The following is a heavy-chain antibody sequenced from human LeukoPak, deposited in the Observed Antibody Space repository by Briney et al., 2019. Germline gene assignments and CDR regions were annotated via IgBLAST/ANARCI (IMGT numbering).Heavy chain of an antibody. CDR1: NGSISIYY. V-gene: IGHV4-4*07. CDR3: AREITVTRPFDY. J-gene: IGHJ4*02. Sequence: PSETLSLTCTVSNGSISIYYWSWVRQPAGKGLEWIGRISASGSTSYNPPLKSRVTMSVDTSKNQFSLKLSSVTAADTAVYYCAREITVTRPFDYWGQGTLVTVSS. CDR2: ISASGST. D-gene: IGHD4-17*01.